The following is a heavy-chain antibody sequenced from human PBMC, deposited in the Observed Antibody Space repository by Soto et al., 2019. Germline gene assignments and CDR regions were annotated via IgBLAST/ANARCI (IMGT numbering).Heavy chain of an antibody. Sequence: GGSLRLSCAASGFTFSSYSMNWVRQAPGKGLEWVSSISSSSSYISYADSVKGRFTISRDNAKNSLYLQMNSLRAEDTAVYYCARFTSIADYFDYWGQGTLVTVSS. J-gene: IGHJ4*02. V-gene: IGHV3-21*01. CDR2: ISSSSSYI. D-gene: IGHD6-6*01. CDR1: GFTFSSYS. CDR3: ARFTSIADYFDY.